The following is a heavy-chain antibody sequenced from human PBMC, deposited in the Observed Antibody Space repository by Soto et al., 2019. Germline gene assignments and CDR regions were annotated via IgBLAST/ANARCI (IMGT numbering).Heavy chain of an antibody. D-gene: IGHD6-13*01. CDR3: AREAAAGTLDY. J-gene: IGHJ4*02. Sequence: QVQLVQSGAEVKKPGDTVKVSCKASGYTFTSYGISWVRQAPGQGLEWMGWISAYNGNTNHAQNLQGRVTVTTDTSTSTAYMELRSLRSDDTAVYYCAREAAAGTLDYWGQGTLVTVSS. CDR1: GYTFTSYG. CDR2: ISAYNGNT. V-gene: IGHV1-18*01.